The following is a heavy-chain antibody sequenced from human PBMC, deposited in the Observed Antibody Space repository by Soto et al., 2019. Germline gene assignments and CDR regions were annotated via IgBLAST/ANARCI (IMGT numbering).Heavy chain of an antibody. Sequence: ASVKVSCKASGYTFTGYYMHWVRQAPGQGLEWMGWINPNSGVTNYAQKFQGWVTMTRDTSISTAYMELSRLRSDDTAVYYCARDRVAAAGSYYYYYGMDVWGQGTTVTVS. V-gene: IGHV1-2*04. CDR3: ARDRVAAAGSYYYYYGMDV. J-gene: IGHJ6*02. CDR1: GYTFTGYY. D-gene: IGHD6-13*01. CDR2: INPNSGVT.